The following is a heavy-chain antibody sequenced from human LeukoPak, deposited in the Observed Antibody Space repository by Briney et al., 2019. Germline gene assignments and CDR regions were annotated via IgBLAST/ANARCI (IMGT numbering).Heavy chain of an antibody. CDR2: TYYRYKWYK. CDR3: ARGDLWSGYTGGGLNF. V-gene: IGHV6-1*01. J-gene: IGHJ4*02. D-gene: IGHD3-3*01. CDR1: GDSLSSNRAA. Sequence: SQTLSLTCPISGDSLSSNRAAWNWTRHSPSRGLEWPGSTYYRYKWYKDYAVDVQSRITNNPDTSKNQFTLQLNSVTPEDTAVYYCARGDLWSGYTGGGLNFWGQGTLVTVSS.